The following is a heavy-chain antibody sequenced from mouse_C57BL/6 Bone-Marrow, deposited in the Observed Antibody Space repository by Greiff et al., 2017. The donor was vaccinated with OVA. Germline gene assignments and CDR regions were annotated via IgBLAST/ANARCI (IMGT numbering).Heavy chain of an antibody. D-gene: IGHD2-4*01. CDR1: GYTFTSYW. Sequence: VQLQQSGAELVRPGTSVKLSCKASGYTFTSYWMHWVKQRPGQGLEWIGVIDPSDSYTNYNQKFKGKATLTVDTSSSTAYMQLSSLTSEDSAVYYCARDDYEAWFAYWGQGTLVTVSA. CDR3: ARDDYEAWFAY. J-gene: IGHJ3*01. V-gene: IGHV1-59*01. CDR2: IDPSDSYT.